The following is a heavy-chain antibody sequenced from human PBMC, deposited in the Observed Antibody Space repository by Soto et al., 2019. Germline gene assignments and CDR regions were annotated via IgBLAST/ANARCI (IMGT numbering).Heavy chain of an antibody. V-gene: IGHV3-11*01. CDR2: ISSSGSTI. CDR1: GFTFSDYY. D-gene: IGHD2-15*01. Sequence: GGSLRLSCAASGFTFSDYYMSWIRQAPGKGLEWVSYISSSGSTIYYADSVKGRFTISRDNAKNSLYLQMNSLRAEDTAVYYYATGYCSGGSCFDIWGQGTMVTVSS. CDR3: ATGYCSGGSCFDI. J-gene: IGHJ3*02.